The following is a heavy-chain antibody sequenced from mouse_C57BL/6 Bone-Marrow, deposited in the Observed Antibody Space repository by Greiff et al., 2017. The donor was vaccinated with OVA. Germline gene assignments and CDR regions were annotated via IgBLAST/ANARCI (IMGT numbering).Heavy chain of an antibody. CDR3: ARSGLGRAWVAY. J-gene: IGHJ3*01. D-gene: IGHD4-1*01. Sequence: VHLVESGADLAKPGASVKLSCKASGYTFTRYWLHWVHPRPGQGLAWIGYLTPSRGYTTSNQKFKDKATLTADKSSSTDYMQRSSLTYEDSAVYYWARSGLGRAWVAYWGQGTRGTVSA. CDR2: LTPSRGYT. CDR1: GYTFTRYW. V-gene: IGHV1-7*01.